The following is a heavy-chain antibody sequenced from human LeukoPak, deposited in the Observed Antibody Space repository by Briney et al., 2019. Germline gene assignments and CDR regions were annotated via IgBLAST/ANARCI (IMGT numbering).Heavy chain of an antibody. D-gene: IGHD3-16*02. CDR1: GFTFSSYS. CDR2: ISSSSSTI. CDR3: ARAPPFMITFGGVIV. Sequence: GGSLRLSCAASGFTFSSYSMNWVRQAPGKGLEWVSYISSSSSTIYYADSVKGRFTISRDNAKNSLYLQMNSLRAEDTAVYYCARAPPFMITFGGVIVWGQGTLVTVSS. V-gene: IGHV3-48*04. J-gene: IGHJ4*02.